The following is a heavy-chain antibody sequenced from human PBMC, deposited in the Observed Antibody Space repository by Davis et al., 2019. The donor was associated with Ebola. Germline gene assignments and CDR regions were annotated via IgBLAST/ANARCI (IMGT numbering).Heavy chain of an antibody. D-gene: IGHD4-17*01. Sequence: GESLKISCAASGFIVSDKYMSWVPQAPGKGLEWVSVIYRDGRTYYADSVKGRFTISRDNSKNTLYLQMNSLRAEDTAVYYCTRHVSGDFWYFDLWGRGTLVTVSS. CDR1: GFIVSDKY. CDR2: IYRDGRT. CDR3: TRHVSGDFWYFDL. J-gene: IGHJ2*01. V-gene: IGHV3-53*01.